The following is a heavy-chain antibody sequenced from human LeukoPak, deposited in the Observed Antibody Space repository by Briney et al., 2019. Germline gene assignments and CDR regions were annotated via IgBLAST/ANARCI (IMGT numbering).Heavy chain of an antibody. CDR2: MNPNSGNT. CDR3: ARGLGSGGFYYYYMDV. J-gene: IGHJ6*03. V-gene: IGHV1-8*01. Sequence: GASVKVSCKASGYTFTSYDINWVRQATGQGLEWMGWMNPNSGNTGYAQKFQGRVTMTRNTSISTAYMEPSSLRSEDTAVYYCARGLGSGGFYYYYMDVWGKGTTVTISS. CDR1: GYTFTSYD. D-gene: IGHD6-25*01.